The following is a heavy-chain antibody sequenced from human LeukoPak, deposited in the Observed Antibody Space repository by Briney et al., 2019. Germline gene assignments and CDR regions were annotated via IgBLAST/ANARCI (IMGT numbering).Heavy chain of an antibody. J-gene: IGHJ5*02. CDR1: GGSFSGYY. CDR2: INHSGST. D-gene: IGHD5-18*01. Sequence: PSETLSLTCAVYGGSFSGYYWSWIRQPPGKGLEWIGEINHSGSTNYNPSLKGRDTISVDTSKNQFSLKLSSVTAADTAVYYCARDGGGYSYAWFDPWGQGTLVTVSS. V-gene: IGHV4-34*01. CDR3: ARDGGGYSYAWFDP.